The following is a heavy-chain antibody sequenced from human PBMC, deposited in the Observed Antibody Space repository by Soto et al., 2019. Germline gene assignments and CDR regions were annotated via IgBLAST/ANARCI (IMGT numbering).Heavy chain of an antibody. CDR1: GGSMRRSSYD. CDR3: ATYSYLLGTSGYHDG. D-gene: IGHD2-2*01. J-gene: IGHJ4*02. CDR2: ISYSGMT. V-gene: IGHV4-39*01. Sequence: SQTLSLTCTVSGGSMRRSSYDWGWIRQTPWTGLEWIASISYSGMTYYRHSLKGRVAISLDRSQNQFSLRLHSMTAADTAPDYCATYSYLLGTSGYHDGWCQGRQVTVAS.